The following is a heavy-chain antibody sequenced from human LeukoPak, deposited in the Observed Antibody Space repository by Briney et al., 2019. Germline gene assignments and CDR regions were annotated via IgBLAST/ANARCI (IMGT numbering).Heavy chain of an antibody. J-gene: IGHJ4*02. D-gene: IGHD3-22*01. V-gene: IGHV4-31*03. CDR3: AREVVVGYFDY. CDR1: GGSISSSSYY. CDR2: IYYSGST. Sequence: SETLSLTCTVPGGSISSSSYYWGWIRQPPGKGLEWIGYIYYSGSTYYNPSLKSRVTISVDTSKNQFSLKLSSVTAADTAVYYCAREVVVGYFDYWGQGTLVTVSS.